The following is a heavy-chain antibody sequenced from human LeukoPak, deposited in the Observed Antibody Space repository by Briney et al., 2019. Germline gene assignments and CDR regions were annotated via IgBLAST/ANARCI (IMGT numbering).Heavy chain of an antibody. V-gene: IGHV3-30*02. CDR1: GFTFSSYG. CDR2: IRYDGSNK. Sequence: GASLRLSCVASGFTFSSYGMHWVRQAPGKGLEWVAFIRYDGSNKYYADSVKGRFTISRDNSKNTLYLQMNSLRAEDTAVYYCAKDPRYSSSWYGRGYFDLWGRGTLVTVSS. D-gene: IGHD6-13*01. J-gene: IGHJ2*01. CDR3: AKDPRYSSSWYGRGYFDL.